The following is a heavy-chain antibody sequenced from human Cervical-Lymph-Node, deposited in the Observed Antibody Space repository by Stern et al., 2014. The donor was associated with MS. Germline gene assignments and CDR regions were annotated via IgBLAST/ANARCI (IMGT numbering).Heavy chain of an antibody. CDR1: GGTFSSYA. CDR3: AREYSGYDLGRYYFDY. CDR2: IIPIFGTA. V-gene: IGHV1-69*06. D-gene: IGHD5-12*01. Sequence: VQLLESGAEVKKPGSSVKVSCKASGGTFSSYAISWVRQAPGQGLEWMGGIIPIFGTANYAQKFQGRVTITADKSTSTAYMELSSLRSEDTAVYYCAREYSGYDLGRYYFDYWGQGTLVTVSS. J-gene: IGHJ4*02.